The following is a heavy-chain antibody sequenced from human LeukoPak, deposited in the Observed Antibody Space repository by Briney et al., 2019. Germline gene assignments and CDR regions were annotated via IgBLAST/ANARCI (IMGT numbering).Heavy chain of an antibody. D-gene: IGHD1-26*01. Sequence: GGSLRLSCAASGFTFSDYYMSWVRQAPGKGLEWVSSISSSSSYIYYADSVKGRFTISRDNAKNSLYLQMNSLRAEDTAVYYCAREKLHVVGASDYWGQGTLVTVSS. CDR3: AREKLHVVGASDY. CDR2: ISSSSSYI. J-gene: IGHJ4*02. CDR1: GFTFSDYY. V-gene: IGHV3-21*01.